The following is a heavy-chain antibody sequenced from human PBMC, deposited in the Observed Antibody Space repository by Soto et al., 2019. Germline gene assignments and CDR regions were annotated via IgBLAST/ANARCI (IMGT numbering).Heavy chain of an antibody. Sequence: QVQLVESGGGVVQPGRSLRLSCAASGFTFSSYAMHWVRQAPGKGLEWVAVISYDGSNTYYADSVKGRFTISRDNSKNTLDLQMSSLGAEDTAVYYCARGLRLAQGDVNWFDPWGQGTLVTVSS. CDR1: GFTFSSYA. J-gene: IGHJ5*02. CDR3: ARGLRLAQGDVNWFDP. CDR2: ISYDGSNT. D-gene: IGHD3-16*01. V-gene: IGHV3-30-3*01.